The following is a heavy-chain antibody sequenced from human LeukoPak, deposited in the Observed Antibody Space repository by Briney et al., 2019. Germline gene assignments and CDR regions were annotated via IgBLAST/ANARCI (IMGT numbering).Heavy chain of an antibody. Sequence: PGGSLRLSCAASGFTLRSYDMSWVRQAPGKGLEWVAATSGSGVNSYYADSVRGRFTISRDNSQNTLNLQMDSLRAEDTALYYCAKEYSGYDFDYWGQGTLVTVSS. V-gene: IGHV3-23*01. CDR2: TSGSGVNS. CDR1: GFTLRSYD. CDR3: AKEYSGYDFDY. D-gene: IGHD5-12*01. J-gene: IGHJ4*02.